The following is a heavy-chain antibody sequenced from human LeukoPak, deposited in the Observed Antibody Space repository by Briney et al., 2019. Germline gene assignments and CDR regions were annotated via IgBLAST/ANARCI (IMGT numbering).Heavy chain of an antibody. Sequence: ASVKVSCKTSGYTFTSYAMHWVRQAPGQRPEWMGWINAGIGNTRYSERFQDRITITRDTSASTVHMELSSLRSEDTAVYYCARDMGGSGSYSYWGQGTLVTVSS. J-gene: IGHJ4*02. CDR2: INAGIGNT. CDR1: GYTFTSYA. V-gene: IGHV1-3*01. CDR3: ARDMGGSGSYSY. D-gene: IGHD3-10*01.